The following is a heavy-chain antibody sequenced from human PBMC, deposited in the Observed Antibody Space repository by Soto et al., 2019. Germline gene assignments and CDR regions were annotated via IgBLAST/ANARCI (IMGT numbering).Heavy chain of an antibody. CDR1: GYSFTSYW. J-gene: IGHJ6*03. CDR3: ARHHTVFINSYYYYMDV. D-gene: IGHD4-4*01. CDR2: IYPGDSDT. V-gene: IGHV5-51*01. Sequence: LGESLKISCKGSGYSFTSYWIGWVRQMPGKGLEWMGIIYPGDSDTRYSPSFQGQVTISADKSISTAYLQWSSLKASDTAMYYCARHHTVFINSYYYYMDVWGKGTTVTVSS.